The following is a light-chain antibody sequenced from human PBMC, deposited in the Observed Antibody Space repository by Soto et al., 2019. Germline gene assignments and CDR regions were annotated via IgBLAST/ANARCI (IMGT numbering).Light chain of an antibody. Sequence: QSVLTQPASVSGSPGQSVTISCTGTSSDVGGYNFVSWYQQQSGKAPKLMIHEVINQPSGVSNLFSVSKSGDTASLTISGLQAEDKTDYYCSSFTRSRAYVFGSGTKVSVL. CDR3: SSFTRSRAYV. J-gene: IGLJ1*01. CDR2: EVI. V-gene: IGLV2-14*01. CDR1: SSDVGGYNF.